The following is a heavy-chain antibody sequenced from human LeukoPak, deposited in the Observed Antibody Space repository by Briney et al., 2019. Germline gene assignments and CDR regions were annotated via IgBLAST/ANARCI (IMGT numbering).Heavy chain of an antibody. V-gene: IGHV4-59*01. CDR1: GGSISSYY. CDR2: IYYTGST. J-gene: IGHJ3*02. D-gene: IGHD2-15*01. CDR3: ARQRGYWSGDFDI. Sequence: SETLSLTCTVSGGSISSYYWSWIRQPPGKGLEWIGYIYYTGSTNYNPSLKSRVTISLDTSKNQFSLKLSSVTAAETAVYYCARQRGYWSGDFDIWGQGTMVTVSS.